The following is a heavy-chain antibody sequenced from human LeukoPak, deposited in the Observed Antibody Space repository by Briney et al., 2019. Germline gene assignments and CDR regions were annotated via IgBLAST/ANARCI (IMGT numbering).Heavy chain of an antibody. CDR2: INPNSGGT. D-gene: IGHD2-15*01. CDR1: GYTFTVYY. J-gene: IGHJ5*02. V-gene: IGHV1-2*02. CDR3: AILYSGSIDSS. Sequence: ASVTVSFTASGYTFTVYYMHWVRQAPGQGLGWMGWINPNSGGTNYAQKFQGRVTMTRDTSISTAYMELSRLRSDDTAVYYCAILYSGSIDSSWGQGTLVTVSS.